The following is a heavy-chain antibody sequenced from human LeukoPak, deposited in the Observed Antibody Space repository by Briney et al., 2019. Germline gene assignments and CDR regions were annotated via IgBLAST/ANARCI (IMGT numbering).Heavy chain of an antibody. CDR3: ARVGLFPAAGLVSADAFDI. CDR1: GFTFSSYA. CDR2: ISYDGSNK. D-gene: IGHD6-25*01. J-gene: IGHJ3*02. Sequence: GGSLRLSCAASGFTFSSYAMHWVRQAPGKGLEWVAVISYDGSNKYYADSVKGRFTISRDNSKNTLYLQMNSLRAEDTAVYYCARVGLFPAAGLVSADAFDIWGQGTMVTASS. V-gene: IGHV3-30*04.